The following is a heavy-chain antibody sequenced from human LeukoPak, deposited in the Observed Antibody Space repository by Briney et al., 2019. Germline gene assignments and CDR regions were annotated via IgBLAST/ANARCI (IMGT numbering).Heavy chain of an antibody. CDR1: GASISSSNW. CDR3: ALIPRGIAVPGTDL. D-gene: IGHD6-19*01. CDR2: IYHSGGT. Sequence: PSETLSVTCAVSGASISSSNWWSWVRQPPGRGLEWIGEIYHSGGTNYTPSLKSRVTTSIDRSKNQFSLKLSSVTAADTAVYYCALIPRGIAVPGTDLWGQGTLVTVSS. V-gene: IGHV4-4*02. J-gene: IGHJ5*02.